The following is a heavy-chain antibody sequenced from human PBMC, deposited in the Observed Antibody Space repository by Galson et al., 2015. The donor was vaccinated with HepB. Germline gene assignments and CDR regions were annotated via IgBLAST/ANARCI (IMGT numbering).Heavy chain of an antibody. CDR3: ATVVVPAAIYWFDGFDP. V-gene: IGHV1-24*01. CDR2: FDPEDGET. J-gene: IGHJ5*02. Sequence: SVKVSCKVSGYTLTELSMHWVRQAPGKGLEWMGGFDPEDGETIYAQKFQGRVTMTEDTSTDTAYMELSSLRSEDTAVYYCATVVVPAAIYWFDGFDPWGQGTLVTVSS. D-gene: IGHD2-2*01. CDR1: GYTLTELS.